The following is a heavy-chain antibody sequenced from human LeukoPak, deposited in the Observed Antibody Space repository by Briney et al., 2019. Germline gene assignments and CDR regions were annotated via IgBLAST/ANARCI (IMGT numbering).Heavy chain of an antibody. V-gene: IGHV3-15*01. D-gene: IGHD5-18*01. CDR3: TTQLDVDTAMGFDY. J-gene: IGHJ4*02. CDR2: IKSKTDGGTT. Sequence: PGGSLRLSCAASGFTFSNAWMSWVRQAPGKGLEWVGRIKSKTDGGTTDYAAPVKGRFTISRDDSKNTLYLQMNSLKTEDTAVYYCTTQLDVDTAMGFDYWGQGTLVTVSS. CDR1: GFTFSNAW.